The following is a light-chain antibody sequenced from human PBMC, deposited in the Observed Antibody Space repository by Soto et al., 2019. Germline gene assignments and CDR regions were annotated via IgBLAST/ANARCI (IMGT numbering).Light chain of an antibody. J-gene: IGKJ2*01. CDR2: AAS. Sequence: DIQMPQSPSSVSASIGDRVTITCRASQHISTWLVWYQQKPGTAPQLLIYAASSLQSGVPSRFRGNGSGTDCTLTISSLQPEDSSTYDCQQANSFPFTFGQGTRREI. V-gene: IGKV1-12*01. CDR1: QHISTW. CDR3: QQANSFPFT.